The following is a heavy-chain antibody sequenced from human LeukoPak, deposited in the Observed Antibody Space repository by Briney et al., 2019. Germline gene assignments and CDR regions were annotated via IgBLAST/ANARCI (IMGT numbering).Heavy chain of an antibody. CDR2: IYIGGST. CDR1: GFNVSGNY. V-gene: IGHV3-66*01. CDR3: AKNVDSAMILHY. J-gene: IGHJ4*02. D-gene: IGHD5-18*01. Sequence: PGGSLRLSCATSGFNVSGNYMSWVRQAPGKGLEWVSLIYIGGSTYYAGSVKGRFTISRDSSKNTLYLQMNILRAEDTAVYYCAKNVDSAMILHYWGQGTLVTVSS.